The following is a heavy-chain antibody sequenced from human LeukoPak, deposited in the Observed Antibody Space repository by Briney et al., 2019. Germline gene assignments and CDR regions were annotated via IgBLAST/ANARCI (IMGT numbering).Heavy chain of an antibody. CDR3: ARRRGGTSDYDY. V-gene: IGHV4-39*01. Sequence: SETLSLTCTVSGGSINSGNYYWGWIRQPPGEGLEWIGNIHHSGSTYYSPSLKSRVTISVDTSKTQFSLKMNSVTAADTAVYYCARRRGGTSDYDYWGQGTLVTVSS. CDR2: IHHSGST. D-gene: IGHD2-15*01. CDR1: GGSINSGNYY. J-gene: IGHJ4*02.